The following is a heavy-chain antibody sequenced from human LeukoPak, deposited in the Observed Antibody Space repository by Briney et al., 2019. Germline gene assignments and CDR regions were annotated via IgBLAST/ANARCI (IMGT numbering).Heavy chain of an antibody. V-gene: IGHV3-21*01. CDR1: GFTFSSSA. CDR2: ISSSSSYI. Sequence: PGGSLRLSCAASGFTFSSSAMSWVRQAPGKGLEWVSSISSSSSYIYYADSVKGRFTISRDNAKNSLYLQMNSLRAEDTAVYYCAREGVPERWLQEKLDYWGQGTLVTVSS. J-gene: IGHJ4*02. CDR3: AREGVPERWLQEKLDY. D-gene: IGHD5-12*01.